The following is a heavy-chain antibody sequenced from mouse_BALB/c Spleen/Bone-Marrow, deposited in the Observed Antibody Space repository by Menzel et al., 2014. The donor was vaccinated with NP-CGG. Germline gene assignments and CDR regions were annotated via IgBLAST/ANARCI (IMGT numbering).Heavy chain of an antibody. CDR3: ARFRYDWYFDV. J-gene: IGHJ1*01. CDR1: GYTFTDYN. Sequence: EVHLVESGPELVKPGASVKISCKASGYTFTDYNMHWVKQSLGKSLEWIGYIYPYNGGTGYNQKFKSKATLTVDNSSSTAYMELRSLTSEDSAVYYCARFRYDWYFDVWGAGTTVTVSS. D-gene: IGHD2-14*01. V-gene: IGHV1S29*02. CDR2: IYPYNGGT.